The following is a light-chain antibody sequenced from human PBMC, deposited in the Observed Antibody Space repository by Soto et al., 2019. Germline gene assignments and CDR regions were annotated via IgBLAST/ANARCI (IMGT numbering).Light chain of an antibody. CDR1: QSVSSSY. V-gene: IGKV3-20*01. J-gene: IGKJ1*01. Sequence: EIVLTQSPGTLSLSPGERATLSCRASQSVSSSYLAWYQQKPGQAPRLLIYGASSRATGTPDRFSGSGSGTDFTLTITRLEPEDLAVYYCQQYGSSSWTFGQGTKVEIK. CDR3: QQYGSSSWT. CDR2: GAS.